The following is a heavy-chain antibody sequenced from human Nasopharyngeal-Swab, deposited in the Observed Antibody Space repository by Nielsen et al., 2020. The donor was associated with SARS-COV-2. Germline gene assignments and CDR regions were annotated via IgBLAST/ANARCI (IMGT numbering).Heavy chain of an antibody. CDR3: ARVCPDWGGFDY. CDR2: IYSGGST. Sequence: GGSLRLSSAASGFTVSSNYMSWVRQAPGKGLEWVSVIYSGGSTYYADSVKGRFTISRDNSKNTLYLQMNSLRAEDTAVYYCARVCPDWGGFDYWGQGTLVTVSS. D-gene: IGHD7-27*01. CDR1: GFTVSSNY. V-gene: IGHV3-53*01. J-gene: IGHJ4*02.